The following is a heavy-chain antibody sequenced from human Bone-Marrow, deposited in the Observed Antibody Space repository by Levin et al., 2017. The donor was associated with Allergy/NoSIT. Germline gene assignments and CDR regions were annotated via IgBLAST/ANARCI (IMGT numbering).Heavy chain of an antibody. CDR2: ISYDGSNK. J-gene: IGHJ4*02. D-gene: IGHD6-6*01. CDR3: AKDEVPYNWQLVGVDY. Sequence: GESLKISCAASGFTFSSYGMHWVRQAPGKGLEWVAVISYDGSNKYYADSVKGRFTISRDNSKNTLYLQMNSLRAEDTAVYYCAKDEVPYNWQLVGVDYWGQGTLVTVSS. CDR1: GFTFSSYG. V-gene: IGHV3-30*18.